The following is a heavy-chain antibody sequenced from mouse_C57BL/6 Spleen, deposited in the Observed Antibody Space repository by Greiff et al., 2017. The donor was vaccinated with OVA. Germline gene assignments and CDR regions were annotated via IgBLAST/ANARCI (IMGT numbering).Heavy chain of an antibody. J-gene: IGHJ1*03. CDR3: ARSTMITHGDWYFDD. CDR1: GYTFTSYW. CDR2: INPSSGYT. Sequence: VQLQESGAELAKPGASVKLSCKASGYTFTSYWMHWVKQRPGQGLEWIGYINPSSGYTKYNQKFKDKATLTADKSSSTAYMQLSSLTYEDSADYYCARSTMITHGDWYFDDWGTGTTLTVSS. V-gene: IGHV1-7*01. D-gene: IGHD2-4*01.